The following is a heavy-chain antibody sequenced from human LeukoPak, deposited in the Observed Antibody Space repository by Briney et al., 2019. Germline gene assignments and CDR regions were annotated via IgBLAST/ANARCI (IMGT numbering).Heavy chain of an antibody. V-gene: IGHV4-34*01. CDR1: GGSFSGYY. J-gene: IGHJ4*02. Sequence: SETLPLTCAVYGGSFSGYYWSWIRQPPGKGLEWIGEINHSGSTNYNPSLKSRVTISIDTSKNQFSLKLSSVTAADTALYYCARGPGTWYYYWGQGTLVTVSS. CDR2: INHSGST. CDR3: ARGPGTWYYY. D-gene: IGHD6-13*01.